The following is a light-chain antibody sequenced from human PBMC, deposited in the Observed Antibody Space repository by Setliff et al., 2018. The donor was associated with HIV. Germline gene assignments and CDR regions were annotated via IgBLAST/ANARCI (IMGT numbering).Light chain of an antibody. J-gene: IGLJ2*01. CDR3: CSYAIGDTWI. CDR1: SSDVGDTES. CDR2: NVN. V-gene: IGLV2-23*02. Sequence: LTQPASVSGSPGQSITISCTGSSSDVGDTESVSWYHQHPGELPKLILYNVNQRPSGTSSRFSGSKSGSAASLTVSGLQTADEGTYYCCSYAIGDTWIFGGGTKVTVL.